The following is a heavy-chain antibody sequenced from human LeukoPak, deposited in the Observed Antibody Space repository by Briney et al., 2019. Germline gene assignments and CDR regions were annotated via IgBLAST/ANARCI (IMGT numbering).Heavy chain of an antibody. J-gene: IGHJ4*02. CDR1: GYTFTDYF. Sequence: ASVKVSCKASGYTFTDYFIHWVRQAPGQGLEWMGWINPKSGGTYYAQHFQGRVTMTRDTSISTAYMELSSLTSDDTAVYSCARAGYCGSNCYYYFDYWGQGTLVTVSS. V-gene: IGHV1-2*02. D-gene: IGHD2-21*01. CDR3: ARAGYCGSNCYYYFDY. CDR2: INPKSGGT.